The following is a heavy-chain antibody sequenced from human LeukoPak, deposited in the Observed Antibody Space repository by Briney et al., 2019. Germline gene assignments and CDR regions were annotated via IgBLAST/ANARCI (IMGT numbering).Heavy chain of an antibody. D-gene: IGHD6-19*01. Sequence: PSETLSLTCAVYGGSFSGYYWSWVRQAPGKGLEWVSVIYSGGSTYYAVSVKGRFTISRGNSKNTLYLQMNSLRAEDTAVYYCARGGYSSGYGYYWGQGTLVTVSS. CDR3: ARGGYSSGYGYY. V-gene: IGHV3-66*01. CDR2: IYSGGST. CDR1: GGSFSGYY. J-gene: IGHJ4*02.